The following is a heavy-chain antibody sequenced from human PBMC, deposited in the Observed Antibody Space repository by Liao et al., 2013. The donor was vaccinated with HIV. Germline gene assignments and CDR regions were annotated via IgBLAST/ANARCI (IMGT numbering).Heavy chain of an antibody. J-gene: IGHJ4*02. Sequence: QVQLQESGPGLVKPSQTLSLTCSVSGGSISSGSYYWSWIRQPAGKGLEWIGRLYSDGSTYYNPSLKSRVTISIDRSKNQFSLKLSSVTAADTAVYYCARILPYDSSGYYRYYFDYWGQGTLVTVSS. V-gene: IGHV4-61*02. CDR1: GGSISSGSYY. CDR3: ARILPYDSSGYYRYYFDY. D-gene: IGHD3-22*01. CDR2: LYSDGST.